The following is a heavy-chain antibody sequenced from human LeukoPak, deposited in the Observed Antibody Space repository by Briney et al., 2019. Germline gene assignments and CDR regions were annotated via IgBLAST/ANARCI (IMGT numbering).Heavy chain of an antibody. CDR2: IYHSGST. CDR3: ARLPLVGATPYDY. D-gene: IGHD1-26*01. J-gene: IGHJ4*02. CDR1: GGSISSGGYY. Sequence: PSETLSLTCTVSGGSISSGGYYWSWIRQPPGKGLEWIGYIYHSGSTYYNPSLKSRVTISVDTSKNQFSLKLSSVTAADTAVYYCARLPLVGATPYDYWGQGTLVTVSS. V-gene: IGHV4-30-2*01.